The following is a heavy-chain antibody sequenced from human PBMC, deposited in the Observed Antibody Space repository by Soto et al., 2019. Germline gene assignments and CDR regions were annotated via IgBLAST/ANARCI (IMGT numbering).Heavy chain of an antibody. CDR2: ISGSGGST. J-gene: IGHJ6*03. CDR1: RFTLGRYD. D-gene: IGHD3-3*01. Sequence: GGCLRLSCAASRFTLGRYDMSWVRQAPGKALEWVSSISGSGGSTYYADSVKGRFTISRDNSKNTLYLQMNSLRAEDTAVYYCAKSGPYYDFWSGYFCYMDVWGKGTTVTVSS. V-gene: IGHV3-23*01. CDR3: AKSGPYYDFWSGYFCYMDV.